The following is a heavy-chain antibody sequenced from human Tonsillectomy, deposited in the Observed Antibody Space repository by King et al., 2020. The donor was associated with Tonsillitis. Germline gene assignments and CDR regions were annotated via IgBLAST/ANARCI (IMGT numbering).Heavy chain of an antibody. CDR1: GMTFSSYA. D-gene: IGHD3-22*01. J-gene: IGHJ4*02. CDR2: ISSNGGST. V-gene: IGHV3-64D*06. CDR3: VNLAYDYESSGYPL. Sequence: VQLVESGGGLVQPGGSLRLSCSASGMTFSSYAMHWVRQAPGKGLEYVSGISSNGGSTYYADSVRGRFTISRDNSKSILYLQMSSLRAEDTAVYYCVNLAYDYESSGYPLWGQGTLVTVSS.